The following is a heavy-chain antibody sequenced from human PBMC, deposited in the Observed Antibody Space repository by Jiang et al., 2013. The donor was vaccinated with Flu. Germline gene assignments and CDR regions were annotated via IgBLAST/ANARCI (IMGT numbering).Heavy chain of an antibody. J-gene: IGHJ5*02. CDR1: GYTLTELS. Sequence: GAEVKKPGASVKVSCKVSGYTLTELSMHWVRQAPGKGLEWMGGFDPEDGETIYAQKFQGRVTMTEDTSTDTAYMELSSLRSEDTAVYYCATDWGRDVEYQTPGWFDPWGRGTLVTVSS. V-gene: IGHV1-24*01. CDR3: ATDWGRDVEYQTPGWFDP. CDR2: FDPEDGET. D-gene: IGHD2-2*01.